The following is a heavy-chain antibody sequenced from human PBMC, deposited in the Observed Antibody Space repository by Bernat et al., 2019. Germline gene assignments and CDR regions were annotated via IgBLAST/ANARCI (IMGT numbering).Heavy chain of an antibody. V-gene: IGHV1-18*01. CDR3: ARDEDWFDP. CDR2: ISAYNGNT. J-gene: IGHJ5*02. CDR1: GYTFTSYG. Sequence: QVQLVQSGAQVKKPGASVKVSCKASGYTFTSYGISWVRQAPGQGLEWIGWISAYNGNTNYAQKIQGRVTMTTDTSTSKAYMEVRSLGSDDTGVYYCARDEDWFDPWGQGTVVTVSS.